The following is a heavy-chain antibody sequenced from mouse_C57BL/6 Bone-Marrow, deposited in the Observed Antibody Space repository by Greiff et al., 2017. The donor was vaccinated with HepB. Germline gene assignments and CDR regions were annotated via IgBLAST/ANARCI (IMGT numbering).Heavy chain of an antibody. J-gene: IGHJ1*03. CDR3: ASRDYGSSYRWYFDV. V-gene: IGHV1-19*01. Sequence: EVQLQESGPVLVKPGASVKMSCKASGYTFTDYYMNWVKQSHGKSLEWIGVINPYNGGTSYNQKFKGKATLTVDKSSSTAYMELNSLTSEDSAVYYCASRDYGSSYRWYFDVWGTGTTVTVSS. D-gene: IGHD1-1*01. CDR1: GYTFTDYY. CDR2: INPYNGGT.